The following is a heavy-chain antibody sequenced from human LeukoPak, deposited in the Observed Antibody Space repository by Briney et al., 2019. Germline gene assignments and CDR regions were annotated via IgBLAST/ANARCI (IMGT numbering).Heavy chain of an antibody. V-gene: IGHV3-23*01. D-gene: IGHD2-2*01. J-gene: IGHJ6*02. Sequence: GGSLRLSCAASGFTFSSYAMSWVRQAPGKGLEWVSAISGSGGSTYYADSVKGRFTISRDNSKNTLYLQMNSPRAEDTAVYYCAKSNEQVPAATDYGMDVWGQGTTVTVSS. CDR3: AKSNEQVPAATDYGMDV. CDR1: GFTFSSYA. CDR2: ISGSGGST.